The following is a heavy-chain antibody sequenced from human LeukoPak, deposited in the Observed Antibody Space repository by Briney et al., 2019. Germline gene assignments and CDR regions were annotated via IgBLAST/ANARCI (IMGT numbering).Heavy chain of an antibody. CDR3: ARDARHRYCSSSSCYRGWLDP. CDR1: RGTFSSYA. J-gene: IGHJ5*02. D-gene: IGHD2-2*01. CDR2: IIPIFGTA. V-gene: IGHV1-69*13. Sequence: SVKVSCKASRGTFSSYAISWVRQAPGKGLEWMGGIIPIFGTANYAQKFQGRVTITADESTSTAYMELSSLRSEDTAVYYCARDARHRYCSSSSCYRGWLDPWGQGTPVTVSS.